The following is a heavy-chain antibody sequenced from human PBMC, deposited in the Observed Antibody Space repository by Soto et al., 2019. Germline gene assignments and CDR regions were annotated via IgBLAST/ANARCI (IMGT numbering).Heavy chain of an antibody. Sequence: GGSLRLSCAASGFSFTTHGIHWVRQSPGKGLEWVALISYDGTNKYYGDSVKGRFTISRDNSLNTLYLQMNSLRPEDTAGYYFSVYTSGALFDSWGQGTLVTVSS. CDR2: ISYDGTNK. V-gene: IGHV3-30*03. CDR3: SVYTSGALFDS. CDR1: GFSFTTHG. D-gene: IGHD6-19*01. J-gene: IGHJ4*02.